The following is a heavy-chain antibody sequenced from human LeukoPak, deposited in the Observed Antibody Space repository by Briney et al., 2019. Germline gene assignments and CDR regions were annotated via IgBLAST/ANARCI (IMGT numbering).Heavy chain of an antibody. CDR3: ARDYYDSSGYYHGGY. J-gene: IGHJ4*02. D-gene: IGHD3-22*01. V-gene: IGHV3-48*01. CDR1: GFTFSSYS. Sequence: GGSLRLSCAASGFTFSSYSMNWVRQAPGKGLEWVSYISTSSSTIYYADSVEGRFTISRDNAKNSLYLQMNSLRAEDTAVYYCARDYYDSSGYYHGGYWGQGTLVTVSS. CDR2: ISTSSSTI.